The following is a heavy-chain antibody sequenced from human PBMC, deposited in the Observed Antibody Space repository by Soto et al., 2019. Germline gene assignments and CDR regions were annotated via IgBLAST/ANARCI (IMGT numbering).Heavy chain of an antibody. CDR3: ARGKSRDVSNPLGY. CDR1: AFTVSNYY. V-gene: IGHV3-53*01. J-gene: IGHJ4*02. CDR2: IYTAGPT. Sequence: PGGSLRLSCAPSAFTVSNYYTSWPRQVPGRVLQWDSVIYTAGPTYYADSVKGRFTISRDESKNTLYFQMDNLRAEDTATYYCARGKSRDVSNPLGYWGAGTLVTVAS.